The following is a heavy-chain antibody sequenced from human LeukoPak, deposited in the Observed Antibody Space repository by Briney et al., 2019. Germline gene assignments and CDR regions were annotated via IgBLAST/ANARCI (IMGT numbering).Heavy chain of an antibody. J-gene: IGHJ4*02. CDR3: ARNLGPYSNIWYSEDY. V-gene: IGHV3-30*04. Sequence: PGGSLRLSCAASGFTFSSYAMHWVRRVPGKGLEWVAVISYGGTNKYYADSVKGRFTISRDNSQSTLYLQMNSLRVEDTAIYYCARNLGPYSNIWYSEDYWGQGTLVTVSS. CDR2: ISYGGTNK. CDR1: GFTFSSYA. D-gene: IGHD6-13*01.